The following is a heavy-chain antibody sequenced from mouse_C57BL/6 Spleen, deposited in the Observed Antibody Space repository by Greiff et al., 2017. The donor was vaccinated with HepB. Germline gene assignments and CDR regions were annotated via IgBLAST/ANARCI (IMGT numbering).Heavy chain of an antibody. D-gene: IGHD2-1*01. J-gene: IGHJ4*01. Sequence: VMLVESGPELVKPGASVKISCKASGYTFTDYYINWVKQRPGPGLEWIGWIFPGSGSTYYNDKFKGKATLTVDKSSSPAYMLLSSLTAEDSAVYFCARNYVKRKYYAMDYWGQGTSVTVSS. CDR1: GYTFTDYY. CDR2: IFPGSGST. CDR3: ARNYVKRKYYAMDY. V-gene: IGHV1-75*01.